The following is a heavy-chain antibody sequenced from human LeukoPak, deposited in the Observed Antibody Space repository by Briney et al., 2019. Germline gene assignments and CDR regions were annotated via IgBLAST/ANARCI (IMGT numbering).Heavy chain of an antibody. D-gene: IGHD6-13*01. V-gene: IGHV4-31*03. CDR1: GGSISSGGYY. Sequence: SQTLSLTCTVSGGSISSGGYYWSWIRQHPGKGLEWIGYIYYSGSTYYNPSLKSRVTISVDTSRNQFSLKLSSVTAADTAVYYCARDSSSWFDYWGQGTLVTVSS. CDR3: ARDSSSWFDY. J-gene: IGHJ4*02. CDR2: IYYSGST.